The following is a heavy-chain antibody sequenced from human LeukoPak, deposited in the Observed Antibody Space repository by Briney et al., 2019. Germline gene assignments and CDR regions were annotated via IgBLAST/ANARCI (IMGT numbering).Heavy chain of an antibody. Sequence: GGSLRLSCAASGFTFSSYWMSWVRRAPGKGLEWVANIKQDGSEKYYVDSVKGRFTISRDNAKNSLYLQMNSLRAEDTAVYYCARANYGDYVGYWGQGTLVTVSS. J-gene: IGHJ4*02. CDR2: IKQDGSEK. V-gene: IGHV3-7*03. CDR1: GFTFSSYW. CDR3: ARANYGDYVGY. D-gene: IGHD4-17*01.